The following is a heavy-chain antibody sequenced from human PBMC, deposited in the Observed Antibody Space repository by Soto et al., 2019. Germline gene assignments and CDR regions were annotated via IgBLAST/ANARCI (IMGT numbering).Heavy chain of an antibody. V-gene: IGHV1-3*01. J-gene: IGHJ3*02. CDR1: GYTFTNYA. D-gene: IGHD2-8*01. CDR3: AREGCTNGICYDNAFDI. Sequence: GASVKVSCKASGYTFTNYAIHWVRQAPGQRLEWVGWINAGSGNTKHSQKLQGRVTITRDTSASTAYMELSSLRSEDTAVYYCAREGCTNGICYDNAFDIWGQGTMVTVSS. CDR2: INAGSGNT.